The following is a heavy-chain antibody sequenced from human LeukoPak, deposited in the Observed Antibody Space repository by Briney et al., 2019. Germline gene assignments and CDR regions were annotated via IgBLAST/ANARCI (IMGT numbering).Heavy chain of an antibody. J-gene: IGHJ4*02. V-gene: IGHV5-10-1*01. CDR3: VRLLYDSSGYPSFDY. Sequence: HGESLKISCKGSGYSFTSYWISWVRQMPGKGLEWMGRIDPSDSYTNYSPSFQGHVTISADKSISTAYLQWSSLKATDTAMYYCVRLLYDSSGYPSFDYWGQGTLVTVSS. D-gene: IGHD3-22*01. CDR2: IDPSDSYT. CDR1: GYSFTSYW.